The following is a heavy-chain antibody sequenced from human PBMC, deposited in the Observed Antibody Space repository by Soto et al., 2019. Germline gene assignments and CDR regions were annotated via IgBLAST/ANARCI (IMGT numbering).Heavy chain of an antibody. Sequence: ASVKVSCKASGYTFTSYAMHWVRQAPGQRLEWMGWINAGNGNTKYSQKFQGRVTITRDTSASTAYMELSSLRSEDTAVYYCARDDLGGAYQLLSYYYCGMDVWGQGTTVTVSS. CDR1: GYTFTSYA. D-gene: IGHD2-2*01. CDR2: INAGNGNT. CDR3: ARDDLGGAYQLLSYYYCGMDV. V-gene: IGHV1-3*01. J-gene: IGHJ6*02.